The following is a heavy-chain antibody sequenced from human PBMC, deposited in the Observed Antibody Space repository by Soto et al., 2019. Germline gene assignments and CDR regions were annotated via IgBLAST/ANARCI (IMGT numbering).Heavy chain of an antibody. CDR2: SNHSGST. CDR3: ASGPPDYINDVRAFDS. J-gene: IGHJ4*02. V-gene: IGHV4-34*01. Sequence: QAQFQQWGAGLLKPSETLSLTCAVDGGPFSGYSWGWIRQPPGQGLEWIGESNHSGSTDCSSALKSRVTISLDKSTKESSPNLWSVTAADTAMYYCASGPPDYINDVRAFDSWGQGTLVTVSS. D-gene: IGHD4-4*01. CDR1: GGPFSGYS.